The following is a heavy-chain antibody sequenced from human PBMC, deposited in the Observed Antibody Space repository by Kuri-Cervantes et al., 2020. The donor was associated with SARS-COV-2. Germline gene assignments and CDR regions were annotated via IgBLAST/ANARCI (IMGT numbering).Heavy chain of an antibody. Sequence: ASVKVSCKASGYTFTSYAIHWVRQAPGQRLEWMGWINAGNGNTRYSQKFQGRVTITRDTSASTAYMELSSLRSEDTAVYYCAREKDVGCMLPWGQGTLVTVSS. CDR1: GYTFTSYA. CDR3: AREKDVGCMLP. J-gene: IGHJ5*02. V-gene: IGHV1-3*01. CDR2: INAGNGNT. D-gene: IGHD2-8*01.